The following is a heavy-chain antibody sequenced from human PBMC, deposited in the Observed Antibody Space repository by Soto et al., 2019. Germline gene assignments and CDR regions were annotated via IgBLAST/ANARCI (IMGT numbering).Heavy chain of an antibody. CDR1: GFTFSSYA. J-gene: IGHJ6*02. CDR3: AKDLRREYYDHYYYYYGMDV. CDR2: ISGSGGST. Sequence: PGGSLRLSCAASGFTFSSYAMSWVRQAPGKGLEWVSAISGSGGSTYYADSVKGRFTISRDNSKNTLYLQMNSLRAEDTAVYYCAKDLRREYYDHYYYYYGMDVWGQGTTVTVSS. V-gene: IGHV3-23*01. D-gene: IGHD3-3*01.